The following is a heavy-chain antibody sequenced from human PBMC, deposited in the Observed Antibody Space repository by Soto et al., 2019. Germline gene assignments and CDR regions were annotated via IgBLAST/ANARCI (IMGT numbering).Heavy chain of an antibody. Sequence: EVQLVESGGGLVQPGGSLRLSCAASGFTFSSYDMHWVRQATGKGLEWVSAIGTAGDTYYPGSVKGRFTISRENAKNSLYLKMNSLRAGDTAVYYCARGEGSSWYLYWGQGTLVTVCS. V-gene: IGHV3-13*04. CDR2: IGTAGDT. D-gene: IGHD6-13*01. J-gene: IGHJ4*02. CDR3: ARGEGSSWYLY. CDR1: GFTFSSYD.